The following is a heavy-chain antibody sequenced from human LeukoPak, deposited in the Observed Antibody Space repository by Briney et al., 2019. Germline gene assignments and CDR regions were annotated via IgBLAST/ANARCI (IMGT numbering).Heavy chain of an antibody. V-gene: IGHV4-38-2*01. Sequence: TSETLSLTFSVPGYSISSGYYWGWIRQPPGKGREWIGCIYHSGSTYYNPSLKSRVTISVDTSKNQFSLKLSSVTAADTAVYYCARHRACSSTSCYTGLFDYWGQGTLVTVSS. D-gene: IGHD2-2*02. CDR2: IYHSGST. CDR3: ARHRACSSTSCYTGLFDY. CDR1: GYSISSGYY. J-gene: IGHJ4*02.